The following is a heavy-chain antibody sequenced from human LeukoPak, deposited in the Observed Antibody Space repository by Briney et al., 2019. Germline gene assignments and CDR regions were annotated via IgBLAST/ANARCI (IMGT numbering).Heavy chain of an antibody. CDR1: GFTFGDYA. D-gene: IGHD1-7*01. J-gene: IGHJ5*02. Sequence: GGSLRLSCTASGFTFGDYAMSWFRQAPGKGLEWVGFIRSKAYGGTTEYAASVKGRFTISRGNAKNSLYLQMNSLRAEDTALYHCARDPWGTEENWNYGWFDPWGQGTLVTVSS. CDR3: ARDPWGTEENWNYGWFDP. CDR2: IRSKAYGGTT. V-gene: IGHV3-49*03.